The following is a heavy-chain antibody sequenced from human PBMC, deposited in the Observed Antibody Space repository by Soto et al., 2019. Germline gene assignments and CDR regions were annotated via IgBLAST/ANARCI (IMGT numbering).Heavy chain of an antibody. Sequence: EVQLLESGGALLQPGGSLRLSCAASGFTFSSSAMSWVRQAPGKGLEWVSSIAITGGSTYYADSVKGRFTITRDNSKNTLYLQMNSLRAEDTAIYYCAKEGKTRGYCTGGTCALFDSWGQGTLVTVSS. D-gene: IGHD2-8*02. CDR2: IAITGGST. V-gene: IGHV3-23*01. J-gene: IGHJ4*02. CDR1: GFTFSSSA. CDR3: AKEGKTRGYCTGGTCALFDS.